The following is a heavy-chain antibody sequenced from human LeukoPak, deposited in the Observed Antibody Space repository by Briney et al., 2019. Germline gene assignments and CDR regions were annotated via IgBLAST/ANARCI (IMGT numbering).Heavy chain of an antibody. CDR2: TGASGVTT. Sequence: GGSLRLSCAASGFTFINYAMSWVRQAPGKGLEWVSGTGASGVTTHYADSVRGRFSLSRDNAKNTVHLQMNSLRAEDTALYYCAGYYYDSSGYYYGGNYFDYWGQGTLVTVSS. CDR1: GFTFINYA. D-gene: IGHD3-22*01. V-gene: IGHV3-23*01. CDR3: AGYYYDSSGYYYGGNYFDY. J-gene: IGHJ4*02.